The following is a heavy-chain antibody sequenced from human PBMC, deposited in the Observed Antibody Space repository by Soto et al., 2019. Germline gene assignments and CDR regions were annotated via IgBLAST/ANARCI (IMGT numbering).Heavy chain of an antibody. J-gene: IGHJ6*02. CDR2: IYPGDSDT. D-gene: IGHD4-4*01. CDR1: GYRFTTYW. V-gene: IGHV5-51*01. CDR3: ARCGATVYTSRPYGMDV. Sequence: XESVKIPCNGSGYRFTTYWIACVRQMPGKGLEWVGIIYPGDSDTRYSPSFEGHVTISVDKSISTAYLQWSSLKAPDTAMYYCARCGATVYTSRPYGMDVWGQGTPVTVP.